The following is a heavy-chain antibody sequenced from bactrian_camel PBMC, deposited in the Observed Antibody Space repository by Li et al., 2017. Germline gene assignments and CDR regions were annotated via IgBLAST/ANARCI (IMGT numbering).Heavy chain of an antibody. CDR2: IDDVGST. CDR1: VGSFYC. D-gene: IGHD6*01. Sequence: HVQLVESGGGSVQAGGSLRLSCAASVGSFYCMAWYRQMPGKEREAVAAIDDVGSTSYANSVKGRFTISRDNAKKTLDLQMNSLKPEDAGTYYCAATTQSRYGFIWYEGTKYNIWGQGTQVTVS. V-gene: IGHV3S53*01. J-gene: IGHJ4*01. CDR3: AATTQSRYGFIWYEGTKYNI.